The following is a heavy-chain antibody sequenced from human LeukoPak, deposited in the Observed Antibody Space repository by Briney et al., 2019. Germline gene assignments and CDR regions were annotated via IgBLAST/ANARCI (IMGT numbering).Heavy chain of an antibody. V-gene: IGHV4-59*01. CDR2: IYYSGST. D-gene: IGHD2-15*01. CDR3: ARVYCSGGSCYFDY. CDR1: GGSISSYY. Sequence: SETLSLTCPVSGGSISSYYWSWIRQPPGKGLEWIGYIYYSGSTNYNPSLKSRVTISVDTSKNQFSLKLSSVTAADTAVYYCARVYCSGGSCYFDYWGQGTLVTVSS. J-gene: IGHJ4*02.